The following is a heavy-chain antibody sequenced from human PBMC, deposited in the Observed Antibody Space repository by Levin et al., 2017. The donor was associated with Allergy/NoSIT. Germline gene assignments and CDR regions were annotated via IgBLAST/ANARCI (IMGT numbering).Heavy chain of an antibody. D-gene: IGHD6-19*01. CDR1: GFIFNNYA. CDR3: AKDGGGWYTSGWYYFDS. J-gene: IGHJ4*02. V-gene: IGHV3-23*01. CDR2: LSGSGTNT. Sequence: GESLKISCAASGFIFNNYALSWVRQPPGKGLEWVSSLSGSGTNTYYADSVKGRFTISRDNTENTLYLQMNSLRVEDTAVYYCAKDGGGWYTSGWYYFDSWGQGALVTVSS.